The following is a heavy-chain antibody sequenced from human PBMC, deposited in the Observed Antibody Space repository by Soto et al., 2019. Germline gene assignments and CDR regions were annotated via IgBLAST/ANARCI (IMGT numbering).Heavy chain of an antibody. J-gene: IGHJ2*01. CDR3: ARGLLYGDYIWGSYRSHWYFDL. V-gene: IGHV3-7*01. Sequence: EVQLVESGGGLVQPGGSLRLSCAASGFTFSSYWMSWVRQTPGKGLEWVANIKQDGSEKYYVDSVKGRFTISRDNAKNSLYLQMNSLRAEDTAVYYCARGLLYGDYIWGSYRSHWYFDLWGRGTLVTVSS. CDR1: GFTFSSYW. CDR2: IKQDGSEK. D-gene: IGHD3-16*02.